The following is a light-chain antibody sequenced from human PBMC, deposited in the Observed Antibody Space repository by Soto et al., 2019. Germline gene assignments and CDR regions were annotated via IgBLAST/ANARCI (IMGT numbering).Light chain of an antibody. J-gene: IGKJ2*02. CDR3: QQRSNWPRGT. V-gene: IGKV3-11*01. CDR2: DAS. Sequence: EIVLTQSLATLSLSPGERATLSCRASQSVSTFLAWYQQKPGQAPRLLIYDASNRATGIPARFSGSGSGTDFTLTISSLEPEDFAVYYCQQRSNWPRGTFGQGTKLEL. CDR1: QSVSTF.